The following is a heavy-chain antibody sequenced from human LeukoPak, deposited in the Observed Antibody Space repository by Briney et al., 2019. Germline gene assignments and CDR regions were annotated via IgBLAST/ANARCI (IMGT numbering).Heavy chain of an antibody. J-gene: IGHJ3*02. V-gene: IGHV3-23*01. D-gene: IGHD3-9*01. Sequence: GGSLRLSCAASAFTFRSYAMSWVRQAPGKGLEWVSAIIGSGGSTYYADSVKGRFTISRDNSKNTLYLQMTRLRAEDTALSYCAKEMSDIVAGYADAFDIWGQGTMVTVSS. CDR1: AFTFRSYA. CDR3: AKEMSDIVAGYADAFDI. CDR2: IIGSGGST.